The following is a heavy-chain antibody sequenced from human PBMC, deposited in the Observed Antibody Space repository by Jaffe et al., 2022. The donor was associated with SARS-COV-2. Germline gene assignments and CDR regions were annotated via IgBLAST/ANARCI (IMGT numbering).Heavy chain of an antibody. D-gene: IGHD3-9*01. CDR2: INAGNGNT. Sequence: QVQLVQSGAEVKKPGASVKVSCKASGYTFTSYAMHWVRQAPGQRLEWMGWINAGNGNTKYSQKFQGRVTITRDTSASTAYMELSSLRSEDTAVYYCARAGDILTGSLYYYYYGMDVWGQGTTVTVSS. CDR3: ARAGDILTGSLYYYYYGMDV. J-gene: IGHJ6*02. V-gene: IGHV1-3*01. CDR1: GYTFTSYA.